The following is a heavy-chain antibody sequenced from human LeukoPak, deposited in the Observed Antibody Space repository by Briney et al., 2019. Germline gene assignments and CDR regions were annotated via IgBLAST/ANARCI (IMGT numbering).Heavy chain of an antibody. D-gene: IGHD3-10*01. CDR1: GGSITSNY. Sequence: PSETLSLTCTVSGGSITSNYWSWIRQPPGKGLEWIGYIYYSRSTKYNPSLKSRVTISVDTSKSQLSLKLTSVTAADTAVYYCARHGWFGELSLPDYWAREPWSPSPQ. V-gene: IGHV4-59*08. CDR3: ARHGWFGELSLPDY. J-gene: IGHJ4*02. CDR2: IYYSRST.